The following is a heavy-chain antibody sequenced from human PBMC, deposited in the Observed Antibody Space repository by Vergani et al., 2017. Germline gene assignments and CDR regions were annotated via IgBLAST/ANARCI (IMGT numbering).Heavy chain of an antibody. J-gene: IGHJ6*03. D-gene: IGHD6-13*01. Sequence: QVQLVESGGGLVKPGGSLRLSCAASGFTFSDYYMSWIRQAPGKGLEWVSYISSSGSTIYYADSVKGRFTISRDNAKNSLYLQMNSLRAEDTAVYYCTTIAAQPYYYYYYMDVWGKGTTVTVSS. CDR1: GFTFSDYY. V-gene: IGHV3-11*01. CDR2: ISSSGSTI. CDR3: TTIAAQPYYYYYYMDV.